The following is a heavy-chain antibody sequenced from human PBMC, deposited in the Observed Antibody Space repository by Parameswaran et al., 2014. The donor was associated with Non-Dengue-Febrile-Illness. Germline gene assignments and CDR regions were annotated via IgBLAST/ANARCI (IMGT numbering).Heavy chain of an antibody. V-gene: IGHV4-34*01. CDR2: SIIVEAP. D-gene: IGHD6-19*01. Sequence: RWIRQPPGRGWSGLGKSIIVEAPTTTRPSTSRVTISVDTSKNQFSLKLSSVTAADTAVYYCARGLAGVAGTLIASSYYGMDVWGQGTTVTVSS. J-gene: IGHJ6*02. CDR3: ARGLAGVAGTLIASSYYGMDV.